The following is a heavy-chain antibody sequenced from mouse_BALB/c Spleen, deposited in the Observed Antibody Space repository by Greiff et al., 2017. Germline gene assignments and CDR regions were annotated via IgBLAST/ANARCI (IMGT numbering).Heavy chain of an antibody. CDR1: GYSITSDYA. CDR3: AVTTPYWYFDV. CDR2: ISYSGST. J-gene: IGHJ1*01. V-gene: IGHV3-2*02. Sequence: EVKLVESGPGLVKPSQSLSLTCTVTGYSITSDYAWNWIRQFPGNKLEWMGYISYSGSTSYNPSLKSRISITRDTSKNQFFLQLNSVTTEDTATYYCAVTTPYWYFDVWGAGTTVTVSS. D-gene: IGHD1-1*01.